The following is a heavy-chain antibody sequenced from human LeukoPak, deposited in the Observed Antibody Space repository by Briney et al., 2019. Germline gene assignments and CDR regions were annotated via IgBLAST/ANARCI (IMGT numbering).Heavy chain of an antibody. CDR3: GRYCSGGSCYLDY. J-gene: IGHJ4*02. D-gene: IGHD2-15*01. V-gene: IGHV3-23*01. CDR1: GFTFSSYA. Sequence: PGGSLRLSCAASGFTFSSYAMSWVRQAPGKGLEWVSAISGSGGSTYYADSVKGRFTTSRDNSKNTLYLQMNSLRAEDTAVYYCGRYCSGGSCYLDYWGQGTLVTVSS. CDR2: ISGSGGST.